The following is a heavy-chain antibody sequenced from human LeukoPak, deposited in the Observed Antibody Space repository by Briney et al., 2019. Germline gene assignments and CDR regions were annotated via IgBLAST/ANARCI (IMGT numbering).Heavy chain of an antibody. CDR2: IDPSDSYT. CDR3: ARLPLPKQQLVLHYYYAMDV. V-gene: IGHV5-10-1*01. D-gene: IGHD6-13*01. J-gene: IGHJ6*02. Sequence: GESLLISCEGSGSSFTSYWISWVRQVPGKGLEWMGRIDPSDSYTNYSPSFQGHVTISADKSISTAYLQWSSLRASDTAMYYCARLPLPKQQLVLHYYYAMDVWGQGTTVTVSS. CDR1: GSSFTSYW.